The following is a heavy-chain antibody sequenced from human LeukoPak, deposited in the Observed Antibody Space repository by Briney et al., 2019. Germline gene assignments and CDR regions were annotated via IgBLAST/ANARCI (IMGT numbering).Heavy chain of an antibody. J-gene: IGHJ5*02. CDR3: ARDGTQYGGYVPCNWFDP. V-gene: IGHV4-39*07. CDR2: IYYSGST. CDR1: GGSISSSSYY. D-gene: IGHD5-12*01. Sequence: SETLSLTCSVSGGSISSSSYYWGWIRQPPGKGLEWIGSIYYSGSTYYNPSLKSRVTISVDTSKNQFSLKLSSVTAADTAVYYCARDGTQYGGYVPCNWFDPWGQGTLVTVSS.